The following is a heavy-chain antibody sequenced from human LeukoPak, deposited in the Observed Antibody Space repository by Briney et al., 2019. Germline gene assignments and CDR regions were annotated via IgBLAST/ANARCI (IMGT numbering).Heavy chain of an antibody. CDR1: GLTFGDYA. D-gene: IGHD3-22*01. CDR3: SRGDYFYDRSGYFHFDY. V-gene: IGHV3-49*04. J-gene: IGHJ4*02. CDR2: IRSKAYGGTT. Sequence: PGGSLRLSCTASGLTFGDYAMSWVRQAPGKGLEWVGFIRSKAYGGTTEYAASVRGRFTISRDDSTSVAYLQMNSLKTEDTAVYYCSRGDYFYDRSGYFHFDYWGQGTLVTVSS.